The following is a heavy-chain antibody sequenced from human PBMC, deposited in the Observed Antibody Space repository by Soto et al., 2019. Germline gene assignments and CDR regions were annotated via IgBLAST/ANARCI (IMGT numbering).Heavy chain of an antibody. Sequence: PRGSLRLSGEGSGFTFSDYYMTWIRQAPGKGLEWVAYINTLSTAIYYADSVKGRFTISRDNAKNSLYLQMNGLRAEDTATYYCARRLQWQLRPLDSWGRGSLVTVSS. V-gene: IGHV3-11*01. CDR2: INTLSTAI. CDR1: GFTFSDYY. J-gene: IGHJ4*02. D-gene: IGHD6-19*01. CDR3: ARRLQWQLRPLDS.